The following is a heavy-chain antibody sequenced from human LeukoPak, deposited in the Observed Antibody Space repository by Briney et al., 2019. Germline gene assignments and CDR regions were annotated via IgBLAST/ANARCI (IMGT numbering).Heavy chain of an antibody. CDR3: AREGYYYDSRTALDI. J-gene: IGHJ3*02. CDR2: IYHTGST. Sequence: PSETLSLTCTVSGGSISSGDYYWNWIRQPPGKGLEWIGYIYHTGSTHFNPSLESRVTISVDRSKNQFSLKLRSVTAADTAVYYCAREGYYYDSRTALDIWGQGTMVTVSS. D-gene: IGHD3-22*01. CDR1: GGSISSGDYY. V-gene: IGHV4-30-2*01.